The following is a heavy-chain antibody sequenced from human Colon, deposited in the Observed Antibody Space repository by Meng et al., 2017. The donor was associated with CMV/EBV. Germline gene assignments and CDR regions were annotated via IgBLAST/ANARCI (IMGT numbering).Heavy chain of an antibody. CDR3: ARQPTRSFSFDV. Sequence: GGSLRLSCKGSGYNFPAHWIGWVRQTAGKGLEWVAIIYPGESDVIYSPSFRGQVTISTDKSSNTVYLQWNSLKASDSAMYFCARQPTRSFSFDVWGQG. D-gene: IGHD2-15*01. V-gene: IGHV5-51*01. J-gene: IGHJ3*01. CDR1: GYNFPAHW. CDR2: IYPGESDV.